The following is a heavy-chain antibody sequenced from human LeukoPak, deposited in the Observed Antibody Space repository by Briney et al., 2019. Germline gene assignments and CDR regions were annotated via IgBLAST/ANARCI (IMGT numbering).Heavy chain of an antibody. J-gene: IGHJ4*02. V-gene: IGHV4-39*07. CDR2: IYHSGST. D-gene: IGHD3-10*01. CDR3: ASFYQGYGSHFDY. Sequence: SETLSLTCTVSGGSISSGGYYWGWIRQPPGKGLEWIGSIYHSGSTYYNPSLKSRVTISVDTSKNQFSLKLSSVTAADTAVYYCASFYQGYGSHFDYWGQGTLVTVSS. CDR1: GGSISSGGYY.